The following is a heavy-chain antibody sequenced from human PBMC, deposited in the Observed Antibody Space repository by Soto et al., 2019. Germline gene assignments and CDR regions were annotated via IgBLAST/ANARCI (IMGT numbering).Heavy chain of an antibody. D-gene: IGHD5-12*01. Sequence: QVQLVQSGAEVKKPGASVKVSCKASGYTFTGYYIHWVRQAPGQGLEWMGWINPNNGDTNFAQKFQGRVTLTRDKSTSTAYMELSSLRFDDTAVYYCARPSGYDYVFDYWGQGTLVTVSS. CDR2: INPNNGDT. V-gene: IGHV1-2*02. J-gene: IGHJ4*02. CDR3: ARPSGYDYVFDY. CDR1: GYTFTGYY.